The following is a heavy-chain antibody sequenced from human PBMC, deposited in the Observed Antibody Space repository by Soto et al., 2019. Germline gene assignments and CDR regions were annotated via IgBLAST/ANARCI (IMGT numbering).Heavy chain of an antibody. CDR3: ARGEGRLVGTWFDP. CDR2: VNHSGST. D-gene: IGHD5-12*01. Sequence: SETLSLTCDVYGGSFSRYYWNWIRQPPGKGLEWLGEVNHSGSTNYNPSLESRVTISLDTSKTQFSLKLTSVTAADTAVYYCARGEGRLVGTWFDPWGQGTLVTVSS. CDR1: GGSFSRYY. V-gene: IGHV4-34*01. J-gene: IGHJ5*02.